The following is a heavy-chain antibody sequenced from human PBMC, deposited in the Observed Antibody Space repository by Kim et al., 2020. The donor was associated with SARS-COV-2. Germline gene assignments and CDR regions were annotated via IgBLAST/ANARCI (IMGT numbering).Heavy chain of an antibody. Sequence: GGSLRLSCAASGFTFSSYAMHWVRQAPGKGLEWVAVISYDGSNKYYADSVKGRFTISRDNSKNTLYLQMNSLRAEDTAVYYCASIPRAVAGTVDYWGQGTLVTVSS. J-gene: IGHJ4*02. CDR2: ISYDGSNK. CDR1: GFTFSSYA. V-gene: IGHV3-30*04. D-gene: IGHD6-19*01. CDR3: ASIPRAVAGTVDY.